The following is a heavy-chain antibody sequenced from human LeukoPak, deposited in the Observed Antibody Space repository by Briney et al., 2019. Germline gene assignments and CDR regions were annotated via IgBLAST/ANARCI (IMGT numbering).Heavy chain of an antibody. CDR2: IYYSGST. Sequence: SETLSLTCTVSGGSISSSSHYWGWIRQPPGKGLEWIGSIYYSGSTYYNPSLKSRVTISVDTSKNQFSLKLSSVTAADTAVYYCAIRGSYSGDYWGQGTLVTVSS. V-gene: IGHV4-39*07. CDR3: AIRGSYSGDY. J-gene: IGHJ4*02. CDR1: GGSISSSSHY. D-gene: IGHD1-26*01.